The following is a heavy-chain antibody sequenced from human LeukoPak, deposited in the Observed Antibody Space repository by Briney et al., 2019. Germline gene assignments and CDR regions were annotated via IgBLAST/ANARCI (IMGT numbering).Heavy chain of an antibody. D-gene: IGHD3-9*01. CDR3: ARPSGDILTGYYGL. CDR2: INHSGST. J-gene: IGHJ4*02. V-gene: IGHV4-39*07. Sequence: SETLSLTCIVSGGSISRSSYYWGWIRQPPGKGLEWIGEINHSGSTNYNPSLKSRVTISVDTSKNQFSLKLRSVTAADTAVYYCARPSGDILTGYYGLWGQGTLVTVSS. CDR1: GGSISRSSYY.